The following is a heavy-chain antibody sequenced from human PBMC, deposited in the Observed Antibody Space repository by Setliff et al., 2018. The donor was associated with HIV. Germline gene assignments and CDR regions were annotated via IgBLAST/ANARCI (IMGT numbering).Heavy chain of an antibody. J-gene: IGHJ6*02. CDR2: RSTTGST. CDR1: GDSISSYF. D-gene: IGHD6-19*01. CDR3: ARRLFGAVAGTYGMDV. Sequence: PSETLSLTCTVSGDSISSYFWSWIRQSPGKGLEWIGFRSTTGSTNYNPSLRSRVTISVDTSKNQFSLRLTSVTAADTAVYYCARRLFGAVAGTYGMDVWGQGTTVTVSS. V-gene: IGHV4-4*09.